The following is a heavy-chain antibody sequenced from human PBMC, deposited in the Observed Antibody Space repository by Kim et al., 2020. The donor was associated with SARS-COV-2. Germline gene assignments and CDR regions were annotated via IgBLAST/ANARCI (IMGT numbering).Heavy chain of an antibody. CDR2: ISWNSGSI. CDR3: AKDMGITMIVVASWAGGGMDV. D-gene: IGHD3-22*01. CDR1: GFTFDDYA. J-gene: IGHJ6*02. V-gene: IGHV3-9*01. Sequence: GGSLRLSCAASGFTFDDYAMHWVRQAPGKGLEWVSGISWNSGSIGYADSVKGRFTISRDNAKNSLYLQMNSLRAEDTALYYCAKDMGITMIVVASWAGGGMDVWGQGTTVTVSS.